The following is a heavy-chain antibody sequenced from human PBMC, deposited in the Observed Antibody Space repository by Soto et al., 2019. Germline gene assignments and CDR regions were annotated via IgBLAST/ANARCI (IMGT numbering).Heavy chain of an antibody. J-gene: IGHJ4*02. CDR2: ISSSSSTI. V-gene: IGHV3-48*02. CDR3: ARAANYYDSSGYLTYYFDY. Sequence: EVQLVESGGGLVQPGGSLRLSCAASGFTFSSYSMYWVRQAPGKGLEWVSYISSSSSTIYYADSVKGRFTISRDNAKNSLYLQMNSLRDEDTAVYYCARAANYYDSSGYLTYYFDYWGQGTLVTVSS. D-gene: IGHD3-22*01. CDR1: GFTFSSYS.